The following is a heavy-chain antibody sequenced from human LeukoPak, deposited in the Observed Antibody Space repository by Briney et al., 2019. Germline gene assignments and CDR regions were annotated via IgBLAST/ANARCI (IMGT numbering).Heavy chain of an antibody. CDR2: IYYSGST. J-gene: IGHJ4*02. CDR1: GGSISSYY. D-gene: IGHD4-17*01. Sequence: PSETLSLTCTVSGGSISSYYWSWIRQPPGKGLEWIGYIYYSGSTNYNPSLKSRVTTSVDTSKNQFSLKLSSVTAADTAVYYCARGTKYGPLDYWGQGTLVTVSS. V-gene: IGHV4-59*01. CDR3: ARGTKYGPLDY.